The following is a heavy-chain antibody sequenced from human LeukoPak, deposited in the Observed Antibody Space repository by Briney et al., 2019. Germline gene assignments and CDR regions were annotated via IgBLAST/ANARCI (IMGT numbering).Heavy chain of an antibody. V-gene: IGHV4-34*01. J-gene: IGHJ4*02. CDR1: GGSFIDYY. CDR3: ARGSGFRFDIVVVPAAIHPYYFDY. D-gene: IGHD2-2*02. Sequence: SETLSLTCAVYGGSFIDYYWSWLRQPPGKGLEWIGEINHSGSTNYNPSLKSRVTVSVDTSKNQFSLKLSSVTAADTAVYYCARGSGFRFDIVVVPAAIHPYYFDYWGQGTLVTVSS. CDR2: INHSGST.